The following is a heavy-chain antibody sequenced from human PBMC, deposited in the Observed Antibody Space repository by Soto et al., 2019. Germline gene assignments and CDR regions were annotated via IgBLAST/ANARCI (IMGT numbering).Heavy chain of an antibody. CDR3: ARDGGYCSSTSCYVDYYYGMDV. Sequence: GGSLRLSCAASGFTFSSYGMHWVRQAPGKGLEWVAVIWYDGSNKYYADSMKGRFTISRDNSKNTLYLQMNSLRAEDTAVYYCARDGGYCSSTSCYVDYYYGMDVWGQGTTVTAP. D-gene: IGHD2-2*01. CDR2: IWYDGSNK. V-gene: IGHV3-33*01. CDR1: GFTFSSYG. J-gene: IGHJ6*02.